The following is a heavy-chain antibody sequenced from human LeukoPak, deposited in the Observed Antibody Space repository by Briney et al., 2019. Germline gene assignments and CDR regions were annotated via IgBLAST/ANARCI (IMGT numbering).Heavy chain of an antibody. V-gene: IGHV4-34*01. J-gene: IGHJ6*03. CDR3: ARSIVVVPAALEGDYYYYMDV. D-gene: IGHD2-2*01. Sequence: SETLSLTCAVYGGSFSGSYWSWIRQPPGKGLEWIGEINDSENTNYNPSLKSRVTMSVDTSKNQFSLKLSSVTAADTAVYYCARSIVVVPAALEGDYYYYMDVWGKGTTVTVSS. CDR1: GGSFSGSY. CDR2: INDSENT.